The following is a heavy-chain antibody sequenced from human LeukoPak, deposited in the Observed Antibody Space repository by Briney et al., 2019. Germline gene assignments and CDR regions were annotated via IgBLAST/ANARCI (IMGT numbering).Heavy chain of an antibody. CDR2: INHSGST. CDR1: GGSFSGYY. V-gene: IGHV4-34*01. D-gene: IGHD3-22*01. Sequence: PSGTLSLTCAVYGGSFSGYYWSWIRQPPGKGLEWIGEINHSGSTNYNPSLKSRVTISVDTSKNQFSLKLSPVTAADTAVYYCASVDYYDSSGYFFDYWGQGTLVTVSS. J-gene: IGHJ4*02. CDR3: ASVDYYDSSGYFFDY.